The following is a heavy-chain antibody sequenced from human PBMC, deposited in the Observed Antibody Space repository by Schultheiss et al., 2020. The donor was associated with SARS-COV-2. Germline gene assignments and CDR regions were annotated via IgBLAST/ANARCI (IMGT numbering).Heavy chain of an antibody. CDR2: IYYSGST. CDR3: ARADCSSTSCYTVAFDI. CDR1: GGSISSYY. J-gene: IGHJ3*02. Sequence: SETLSLTCTVSGGSISSYYWSWIRQPPGKGLEWIGYIYYSGSTNYNPSLKSRVTISVDTSKNQFSLKLSSVTAADTAVYYCARADCSSTSCYTVAFDIWGQVTIVTVSS. D-gene: IGHD2-2*02. V-gene: IGHV4-59*01.